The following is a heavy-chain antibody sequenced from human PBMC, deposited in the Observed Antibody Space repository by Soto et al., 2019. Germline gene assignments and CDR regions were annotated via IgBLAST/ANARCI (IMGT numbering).Heavy chain of an antibody. CDR1: GGSVGNNFNY. J-gene: IGHJ4*02. Sequence: SETLSLTCTVSGGSVGNNFNYWAWVRQSPEKGLEWIGSVFFSGSTYYNPSLKSRVTISIDTSKNQFSLRLKSVTAADTAVYYCARTWVQLWSYYFDSWGQGTPVTVSS. D-gene: IGHD1-1*01. CDR2: VFFSGST. CDR3: ARTWVQLWSYYFDS. V-gene: IGHV4-39*01.